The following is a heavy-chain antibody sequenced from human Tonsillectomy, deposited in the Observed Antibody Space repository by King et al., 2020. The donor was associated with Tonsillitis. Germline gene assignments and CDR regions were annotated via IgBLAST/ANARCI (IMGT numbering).Heavy chain of an antibody. J-gene: IGHJ4*02. Sequence: QLVQSGAEVKKPGASVKVSCKASGYTFTKYYMHWVRQAPGQGLEWMGVINPSDGSTDYAQKFQGRVTMTRDTSTSTVYLVVSSLRSEDTAVYYCATQVRGTWGLTMVRDWRIPHYLDYWGQGSLVTVSS. CDR2: INPSDGST. V-gene: IGHV1-46*03. CDR1: GYTFTKYY. D-gene: IGHD3-10*01. CDR3: ATQVRGTWGLTMVRDWRIPHYLDY.